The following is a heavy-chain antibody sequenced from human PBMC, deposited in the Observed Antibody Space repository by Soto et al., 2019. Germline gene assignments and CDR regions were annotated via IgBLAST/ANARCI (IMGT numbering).Heavy chain of an antibody. V-gene: IGHV3-30-3*01. Sequence: QVPLVESGGGVVQPGRSLRLSCAASGFTFSSYAMHWVRQAPGKGLEWVAVISYDGSNKYYADSVKGRFTISRDNSKNTLYLQMNSLRAEDTAVYYCARGGDGYWYFDYWGQGTLVTVSS. CDR1: GFTFSSYA. D-gene: IGHD5-12*01. CDR2: ISYDGSNK. CDR3: ARGGDGYWYFDY. J-gene: IGHJ4*02.